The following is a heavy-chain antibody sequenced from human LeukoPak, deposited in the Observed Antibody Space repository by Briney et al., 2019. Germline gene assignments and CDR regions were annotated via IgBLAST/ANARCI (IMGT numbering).Heavy chain of an antibody. CDR2: ITSTSAFR. V-gene: IGHV3-21*01. CDR1: GFAFNSYT. Sequence: GGSLRLSCVGSGFAFNSYTITWVRQAPGKGLEWVSSITSTSAFRQDADSVRGRFTISRDNAKNSVYPQMNSLGAEDTAVYHCARVTAGATTLNYYYYFMDVWGKGTTVTVSS. J-gene: IGHJ6*03. D-gene: IGHD1-26*01. CDR3: ARVTAGATTLNYYYYFMDV.